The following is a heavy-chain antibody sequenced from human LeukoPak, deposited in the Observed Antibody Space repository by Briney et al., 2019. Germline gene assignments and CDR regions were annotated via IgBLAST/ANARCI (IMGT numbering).Heavy chain of an antibody. CDR1: GFTFSTYA. CDR3: ARDKSVHFFDY. CDR2: ISYDGNNK. J-gene: IGHJ4*02. Sequence: PGGSLRLSCAASGFTFSTYAMHWVHQAPGKGLEWVAVISYDGNNKYYADSLKGRFTISRDNSKNTIYLQMNILRAEDTAVYYCARDKSVHFFDYWGQGALVTVSS. V-gene: IGHV3-30-3*01.